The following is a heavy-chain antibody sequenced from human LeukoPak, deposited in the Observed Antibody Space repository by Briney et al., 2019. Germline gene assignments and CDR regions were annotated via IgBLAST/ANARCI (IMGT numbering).Heavy chain of an antibody. D-gene: IGHD5-12*01. J-gene: IGHJ4*02. CDR1: GFTFPDYN. CDR3: ARTYPAFGYAGGY. Sequence: GGSLRLSCAASGFTFPDYNMNWVRHAPGKGLEWVSFINSRSDTIYYADSVKGRFTISRDNAKSSMYLQMDSLRAEDTAIYFCARTYPAFGYAGGYWGQGTLVTVSS. V-gene: IGHV3-48*01. CDR2: INSRSDTI.